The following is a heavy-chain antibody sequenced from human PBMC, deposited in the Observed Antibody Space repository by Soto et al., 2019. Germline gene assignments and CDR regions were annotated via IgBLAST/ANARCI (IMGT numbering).Heavy chain of an antibody. CDR2: INQDGSER. CDR1: GLTFRDDW. D-gene: IGHD4-17*01. V-gene: IGHV3-7*03. CDR3: AVYGYGVSAAAY. Sequence: GGSLRLSCAGSGLTFRDDWLSWVRQAPGKGLEWVANINQDGSERYYVDSVRGRFTISRDNVENSLYLQLNSLRPEDTAVYYCAVYGYGVSAAAYWGQGTLVTVSS. J-gene: IGHJ4*02.